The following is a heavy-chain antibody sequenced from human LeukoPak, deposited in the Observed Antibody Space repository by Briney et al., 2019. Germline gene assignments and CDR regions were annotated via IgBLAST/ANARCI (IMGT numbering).Heavy chain of an antibody. CDR3: ARDLAAWDV. Sequence: GGSLRLSCAASRFTFSTYWMHWVRQAPGKGLVWVSRINSDGSSTGYADSVKGRFTISRDNAENTMFLQMNTLRADDSAVYYCARDLAAWDVWGKGTTVTVSS. V-gene: IGHV3-74*01. CDR2: INSDGSST. CDR1: RFTFSTYW. J-gene: IGHJ6*04.